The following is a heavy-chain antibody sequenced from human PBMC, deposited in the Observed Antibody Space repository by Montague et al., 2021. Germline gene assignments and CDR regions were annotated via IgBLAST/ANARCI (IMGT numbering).Heavy chain of an antibody. CDR3: ARDREAAPFDY. CDR1: GYSISSGYY. CDR2: IFHSGST. J-gene: IGHJ4*02. V-gene: IGHV4-38-2*02. Sequence: SETLSLTCTVSGYSISSGYYWGWIRPPPGKGLEWIGSIFHSGSTYYNPSLKSRVTISVDTSKNQFSLKLTSVTAADTALYYCARDREAAPFDYWGQGTLVTVS. D-gene: IGHD2-15*01.